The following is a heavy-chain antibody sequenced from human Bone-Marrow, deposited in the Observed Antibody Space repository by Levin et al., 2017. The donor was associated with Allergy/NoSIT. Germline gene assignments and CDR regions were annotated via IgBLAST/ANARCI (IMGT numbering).Heavy chain of an antibody. J-gene: IGHJ4*02. CDR3: ARSLIGVAGPYYFDD. CDR1: GYTFTNHG. D-gene: IGHD6-19*01. Sequence: GESLKISCKASGYTFTNHGINWVRQAPGQGLEWLGWISTYNGNTKYAQRVQGRVTMTTDTSTSTAYMELRSLRSDDTAIYYCARSLIGVAGPYYFDDWGQGTLITVSS. V-gene: IGHV1-18*01. CDR2: ISTYNGNT.